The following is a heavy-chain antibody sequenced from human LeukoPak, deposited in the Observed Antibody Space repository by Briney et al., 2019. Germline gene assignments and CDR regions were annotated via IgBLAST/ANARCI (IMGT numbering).Heavy chain of an antibody. D-gene: IGHD2-15*01. CDR2: MNPNSGNT. CDR3: ARKGLLGSGKPWFDP. J-gene: IGHJ5*02. CDR1: GYTFTSYD. V-gene: IGHV1-8*01. Sequence: ASVKVSCKASGYTFTSYDINWVRQATGQGLEWMGWMNPNSGNTASAQKFQGRVTMTTNTSISTAYMELTGLRSEDTAMYFCARKGLLGSGKPWFDPWGQGTLVTVSS.